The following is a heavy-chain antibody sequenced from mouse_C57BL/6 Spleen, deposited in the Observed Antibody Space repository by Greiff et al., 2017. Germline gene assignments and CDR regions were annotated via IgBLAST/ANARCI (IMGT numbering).Heavy chain of an antibody. CDR1: GFTFTDYY. CDR3: ASYTGTGPYWYFDV. D-gene: IGHD4-1*01. Sequence: EVKLVDSGGGLVQPGGSLSLSCAASGFTFTDYYMSWVRQPPGKALEWLGFIRNKANGYTTEYSASVKGRFTISRDNSQSILYLQMNALRAEDSATYYCASYTGTGPYWYFDVWGTGTTVTVSS. CDR2: IRNKANGYTT. V-gene: IGHV7-3*01. J-gene: IGHJ1*03.